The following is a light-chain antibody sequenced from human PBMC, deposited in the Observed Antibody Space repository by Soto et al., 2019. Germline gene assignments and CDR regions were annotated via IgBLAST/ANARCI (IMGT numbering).Light chain of an antibody. CDR3: QQYGSSPEWT. CDR2: GAS. Sequence: EIVLTQSPGTLSLSPGERATLSCRASQSVSSSYLAWYQQKPGQAPRLLIYGASSRATGIPDRFSGSGSGTDFTLTISRLEAEEFAVYYCQQYGSSPEWTFGQGTKVEIK. J-gene: IGKJ1*01. V-gene: IGKV3-20*01. CDR1: QSVSSSY.